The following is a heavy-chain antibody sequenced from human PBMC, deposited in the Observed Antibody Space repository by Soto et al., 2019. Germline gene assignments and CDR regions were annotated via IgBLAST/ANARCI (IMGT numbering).Heavy chain of an antibody. CDR3: ARGRLNSFDC. V-gene: IGHV3-74*01. CDR1: GFNLGSYW. D-gene: IGHD2-21*02. J-gene: IGHJ4*02. Sequence: GGSLRLSCAASGFNLGSYWMHWVRQAPGKGMVWVSRINDYGATINYAESVEGRFTISRDDAKSEVYLQMNNLRAEDTAVYYCARGRLNSFDCWGQGAMVTACS. CDR2: INDYGATI.